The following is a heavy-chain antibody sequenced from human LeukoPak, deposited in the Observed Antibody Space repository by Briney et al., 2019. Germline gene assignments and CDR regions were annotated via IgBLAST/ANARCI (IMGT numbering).Heavy chain of an antibody. D-gene: IGHD6-13*01. CDR3: AREIAAAWTYFDY. CDR1: GGIFRDYA. J-gene: IGHJ4*02. Sequence: EASVKVSCKASGGIFRDYAIDWVRQAPGQGLEWMGGIIPIFDTTHYAQRFQGRVTITADGSTSTVYMELSSLRSEDTAVYYCAREIAAAWTYFDYGGQGTLVTVSS. CDR2: IIPIFDTT. V-gene: IGHV1-69*13.